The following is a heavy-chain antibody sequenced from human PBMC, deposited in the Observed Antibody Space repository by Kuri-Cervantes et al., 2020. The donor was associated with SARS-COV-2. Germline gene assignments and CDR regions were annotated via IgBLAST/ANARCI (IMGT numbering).Heavy chain of an antibody. Sequence: SVKVSCKASGYTFTSYDINWVRQAPGQGLEWMGRIIPILGTANYAQKFQGRVTITADKSTSTAYMEPSSLRSEDTAVYYCASYRDFWSGTAGIDYWGQGTLVTVSS. CDR2: IIPILGTA. CDR1: GYTFTSYD. D-gene: IGHD3-3*01. V-gene: IGHV1-69*04. CDR3: ASYRDFWSGTAGIDY. J-gene: IGHJ4*02.